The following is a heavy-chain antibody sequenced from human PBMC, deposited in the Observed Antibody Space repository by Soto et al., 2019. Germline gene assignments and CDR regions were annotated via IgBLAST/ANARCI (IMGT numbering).Heavy chain of an antibody. CDR1: GYSFTSYW. J-gene: IGHJ4*02. D-gene: IGHD5-12*01. CDR2: IYPGDSDT. V-gene: IGHV5-51*01. CDR3: ARLSGYSGYDKGGDY. Sequence: PGESLKISCKGSGYSFTSYWIGWVRQMPGKGLEWMGIIYPGDSDTRYSPSFQGQVTISADKSISTAYLQWSSLKASDTAMYYCARLSGYSGYDKGGDYWGQGTLVTVSS.